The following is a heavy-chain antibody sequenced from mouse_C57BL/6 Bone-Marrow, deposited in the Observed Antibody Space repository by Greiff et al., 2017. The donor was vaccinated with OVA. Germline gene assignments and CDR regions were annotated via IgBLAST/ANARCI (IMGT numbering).Heavy chain of an antibody. CDR2: ITHSGET. CDR1: GFPITSGYS. CDR3: AGDNYGDYAMDY. V-gene: IGHV12-3*01. J-gene: IGHJ4*01. Sequence: KLVESGPGLVKPSQSLFLTCSLTGFPITSGYSWIWIRQSPGKPLEWMGYITHSGETFYNPSLQSPISITRETSKNQFFLQLNSVTTEDTAMYYCAGDNYGDYAMDYWGQGTSVTVSS. D-gene: IGHD1-1*01.